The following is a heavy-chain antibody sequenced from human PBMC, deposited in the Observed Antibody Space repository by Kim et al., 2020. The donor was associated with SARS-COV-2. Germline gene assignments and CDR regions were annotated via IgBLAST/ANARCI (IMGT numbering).Heavy chain of an antibody. V-gene: IGHV5-10-1*01. CDR3: TRHVPDYTRPDY. CDR2: IDPSDSYI. CDR1: GYSFINYW. Sequence: GESLKISCKGSGYSFINYWISWVRQMAGKGVEWMGRIDPSDSYIQYSPSFRGHVTISVDKSISTAYLQWSSLKASDSAIYYCTRHVPDYTRPDYWGQGTLVSVSS. J-gene: IGHJ4*02. D-gene: IGHD4-4*01.